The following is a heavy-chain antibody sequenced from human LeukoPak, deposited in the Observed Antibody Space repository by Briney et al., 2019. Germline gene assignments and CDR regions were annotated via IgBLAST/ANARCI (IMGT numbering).Heavy chain of an antibody. CDR3: ARVDYYDSSGYAFDI. V-gene: IGHV3-30-3*01. J-gene: IGHJ3*02. Sequence: PGRSLRLSCAASGFTFSSYAMHWVRQAPGKGLEWVAVISYDGSNKYYADSVKGRFTISRDNSKNTLYLQMNSLRAEDTAVYYCARVDYYDSSGYAFDIWGQGTMVTVSS. D-gene: IGHD3-22*01. CDR2: ISYDGSNK. CDR1: GFTFSSYA.